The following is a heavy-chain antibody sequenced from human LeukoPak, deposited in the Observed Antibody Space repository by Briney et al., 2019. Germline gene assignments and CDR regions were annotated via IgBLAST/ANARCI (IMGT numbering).Heavy chain of an antibody. D-gene: IGHD4-17*01. Sequence: GGSLRLSCAASGFIFDSYAMIWVRQAPGQGLQWVSSISGGFVTDYADSVKGRFTISRGNSKNTLYLQMDSLRAEDTALYYCSTRDYDVARGAHWGQGTLVTVSS. CDR1: GFIFDSYA. J-gene: IGHJ4*02. CDR3: STRDYDVARGAH. V-gene: IGHV3-23*01. CDR2: ISGGFVT.